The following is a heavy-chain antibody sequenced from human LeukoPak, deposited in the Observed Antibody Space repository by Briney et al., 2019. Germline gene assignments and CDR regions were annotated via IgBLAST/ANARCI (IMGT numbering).Heavy chain of an antibody. V-gene: IGHV1-2*02. D-gene: IGHD5-12*01. CDR2: INPDNGGT. CDR1: RYTFTGYY. CDR3: ARDPSNSGYDYLYYFDY. Sequence: ASVKVSCKASRYTFTGYYMHWVRQAPGQGLEWMGWINPDNGGTNYAQKFQGRVTMTRDMSISTAYMELSRLRSDDTAVYYCARDPSNSGYDYLYYFDYWGQGTLVTVSS. J-gene: IGHJ4*02.